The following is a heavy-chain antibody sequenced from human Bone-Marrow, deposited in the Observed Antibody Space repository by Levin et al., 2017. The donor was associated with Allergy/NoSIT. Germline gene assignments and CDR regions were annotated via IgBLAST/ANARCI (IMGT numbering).Heavy chain of an antibody. CDR2: IGTAADS. CDR3: ARVALPRYCTSTSCSDSGYYFDY. D-gene: IGHD2-2*01. J-gene: IGHJ4*02. Sequence: GESLKISCAASGFTFSSYDMHWVRQATGRGLEWISAIGTAADSYYSGSVKGRFTVSRDNAKNSFYLQMNSLRAGDTAVYYCARVALPRYCTSTSCSDSGYYFDYWGQGTLVTVSS. V-gene: IGHV3-13*04. CDR1: GFTFSSYD.